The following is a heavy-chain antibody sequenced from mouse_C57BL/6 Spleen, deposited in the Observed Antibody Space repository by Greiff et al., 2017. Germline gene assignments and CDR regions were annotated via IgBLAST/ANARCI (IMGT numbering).Heavy chain of an antibody. V-gene: IGHV1-54*01. CDR2: INPGSGGT. D-gene: IGHD1-1*01. J-gene: IGHJ1*03. Sequence: QVQLQQSGAELVRPGTSVKVSCKASGYAFTNYLIEWVKQRPGQGLEWIGVINPGSGGTNYNEKFKGKATLTADKSSSTAYMQLSSLTSEDSAVYFCAREDFITTDQGYFDGWGTGTTVTVSS. CDR1: GYAFTNYL. CDR3: AREDFITTDQGYFDG.